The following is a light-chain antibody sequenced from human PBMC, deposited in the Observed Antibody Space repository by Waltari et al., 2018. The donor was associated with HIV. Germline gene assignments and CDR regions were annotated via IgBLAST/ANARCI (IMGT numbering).Light chain of an antibody. CDR3: QKYNSAPLST. Sequence: DIQMTQSPSSLSGSVGDRVTITCRASQGISNYLAWYQQKPGKLPNLLIYAASTLQSGVPSRFSGSGSGTNFTLTISSLQPEDVATYYCQKYNSAPLSTFGQGTKLEIK. V-gene: IGKV1-27*01. CDR1: QGISNY. J-gene: IGKJ2*01. CDR2: AAS.